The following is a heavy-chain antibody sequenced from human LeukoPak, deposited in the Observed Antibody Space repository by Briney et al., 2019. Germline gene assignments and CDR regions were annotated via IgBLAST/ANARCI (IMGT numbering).Heavy chain of an antibody. CDR3: ARDLAGMDV. CDR2: IYTSGST. Sequence: PSETLSLTCTVSGGSISSYYWSWIRQPPGKGLEWIGYIYTSGSTNYNPSLKSRVTISVDTSKNQFSLKLSSVTAADTAVYYCARDLAGMDVWGKGTTVTVSS. V-gene: IGHV4-4*09. J-gene: IGHJ6*03. D-gene: IGHD6-19*01. CDR1: GGSISSYY.